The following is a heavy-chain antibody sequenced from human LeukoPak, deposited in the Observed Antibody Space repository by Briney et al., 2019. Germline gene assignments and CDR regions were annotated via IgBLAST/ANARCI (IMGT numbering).Heavy chain of an antibody. CDR3: ARGGLLRPIGY. D-gene: IGHD3-22*01. CDR1: GGSISSYY. V-gene: IGHV4-59*01. J-gene: IGHJ4*02. CDR2: IYYSGST. Sequence: SETLSLTCTVSGGSISSYYWSWIRQPPGKGLEWIGYIYYSGSTNYNPSLKSRVTISVDTSKNQFSLKLSSVTAADTAVYYCARGGLLRPIGYWGQGTLDTVSS.